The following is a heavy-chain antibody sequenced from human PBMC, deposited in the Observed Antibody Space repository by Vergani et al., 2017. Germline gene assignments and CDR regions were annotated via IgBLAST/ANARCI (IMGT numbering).Heavy chain of an antibody. J-gene: IGHJ4*02. Sequence: EVQLVESGGGLVKPGGSPRLSCAASGFTFSSYSMNWVRQAPGKGLEWVSSISSSSSYIYYADSVKGRFTISRDNAKNSLYLQRNSLRAEDTAVYYCASAGPPCFDYWGQGTLVTVSS. CDR1: GFTFSSYS. CDR3: ASAGPPCFDY. V-gene: IGHV3-21*01. CDR2: ISSSSSYI. D-gene: IGHD6-13*01.